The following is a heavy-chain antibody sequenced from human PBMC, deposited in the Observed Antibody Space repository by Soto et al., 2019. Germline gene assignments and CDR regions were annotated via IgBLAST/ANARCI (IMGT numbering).Heavy chain of an antibody. CDR1: GGSISSSNW. Sequence: QVQLQESGPGLVKPSGTLSLTCAVSGGSISSSNWWSWVRQPPGKGLEWIGETYHSGNTNYNPSLKSRVTMAVAKSRNQFSRKLSSVTAADTAVYYCARRWGEGRVDYWGQGTLVTVSS. V-gene: IGHV4-4*02. CDR3: ARRWGEGRVDY. CDR2: TYHSGNT. D-gene: IGHD3-10*01. J-gene: IGHJ4*02.